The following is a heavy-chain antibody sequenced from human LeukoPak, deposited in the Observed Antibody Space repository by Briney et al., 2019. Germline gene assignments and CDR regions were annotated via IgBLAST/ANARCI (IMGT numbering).Heavy chain of an antibody. CDR2: IIPILGIA. CDR3: ASKPNYDILTGYSGWFDP. D-gene: IGHD3-9*01. J-gene: IGHJ5*02. Sequence: SVKVSCKASGGTFSSYAISWVRQAPGQGLEWMGRIIPILGIANYAQKFQGRVTITADKSTSTAYMELSGLRSEDTAVYYCASKPNYDILTGYSGWFDPWGQGTLVTVSS. V-gene: IGHV1-69*04. CDR1: GGTFSSYA.